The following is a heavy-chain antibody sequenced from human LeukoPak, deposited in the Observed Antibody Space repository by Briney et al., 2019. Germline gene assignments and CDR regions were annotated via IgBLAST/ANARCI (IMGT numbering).Heavy chain of an antibody. CDR1: GGSISSTDW. V-gene: IGHV4-4*02. CDR2: IYHSGST. D-gene: IGHD2-21*02. Sequence: PSGTLSLTCAVSGGSISSTDWWSWVRQPAGKGLEWIGEIYHSGSTNYHPSLESRVTISVDKSKNQFSLKLSSVTAADTAVYYCARKVVTTWYFDLWGRGTLVTVSS. J-gene: IGHJ2*01. CDR3: ARKVVTTWYFDL.